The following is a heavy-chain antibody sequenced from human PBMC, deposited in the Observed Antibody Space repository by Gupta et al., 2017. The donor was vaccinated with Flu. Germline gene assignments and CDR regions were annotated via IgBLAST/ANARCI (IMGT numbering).Heavy chain of an antibody. CDR1: GFPLSDSW. CDR2: INQDGSTK. Sequence: EVQLVESGGGWVQPGGSLRLSCAVSGFPLSDSWMNWVRQAPGKGLEWVANINQDGSTKNYVDSLKGRFTVSRDNAKNSLYLQMDSLRAEDTAVYFCARNRGWEQFDYWGQGTLVTVSS. V-gene: IGHV3-7*01. CDR3: ARNRGWEQFDY. D-gene: IGHD5-24*01. J-gene: IGHJ4*02.